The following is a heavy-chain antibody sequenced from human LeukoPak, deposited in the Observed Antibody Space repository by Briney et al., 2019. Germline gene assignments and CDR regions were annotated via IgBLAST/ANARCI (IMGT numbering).Heavy chain of an antibody. V-gene: IGHV1-69*05. J-gene: IGHJ3*02. D-gene: IGHD2-2*01. CDR1: GGTFSSYA. CDR3: ARDRCSSTSCYVGDHDAFDI. Sequence: ASVKVSCKASGGTFSSYAISWVRQAPGQGLEWMGGIIPNFGTANYAQKFQGRVTITTDESTSTAYMELSSLRSEDTAVYYCARDRCSSTSCYVGDHDAFDIWGQGTMVTVSS. CDR2: IIPNFGTA.